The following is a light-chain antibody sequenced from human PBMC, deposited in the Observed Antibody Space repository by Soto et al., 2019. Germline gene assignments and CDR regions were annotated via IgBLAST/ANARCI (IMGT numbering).Light chain of an antibody. CDR2: AAS. V-gene: IGKV1-12*01. Sequence: DIQMTQSPSSVSASVGDRVTITCPASQGISSWLDWYQQKPGKAPKLLIYAASSLQSGGPSRFSGSGSGTDFTLTISRLQPEDFATDNCQQANSFPLTFGGGNTVEIK. J-gene: IGKJ4*01. CDR3: QQANSFPLT. CDR1: QGISSW.